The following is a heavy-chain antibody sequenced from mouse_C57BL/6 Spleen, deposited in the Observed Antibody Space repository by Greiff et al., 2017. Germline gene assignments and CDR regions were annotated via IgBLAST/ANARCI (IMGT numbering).Heavy chain of an antibody. Sequence: VQLQQPGAELVRPGSSVKLSCKASGYTFTSYWLHWVKQRPIQGLEWIGNIDPSDSETHYNQKFKDKATLTVDKSSSTAYMQLSSLTSEDSAVYYCARSNSNYLLADWGQGTLVTVSA. J-gene: IGHJ3*01. CDR1: GYTFTSYW. V-gene: IGHV1-52*01. CDR2: IDPSDSET. CDR3: ARSNSNYLLAD. D-gene: IGHD2-5*01.